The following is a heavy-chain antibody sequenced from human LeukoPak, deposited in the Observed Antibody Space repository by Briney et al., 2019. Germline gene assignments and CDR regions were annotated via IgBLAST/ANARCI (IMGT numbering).Heavy chain of an antibody. CDR3: ARDLMGWDLHYFDY. CDR1: GFTFSSYW. CDR2: IKQDGSEK. D-gene: IGHD1-26*01. J-gene: IGHJ4*02. V-gene: IGHV3-7*01. Sequence: PGGSLRLSCAASGFTFSSYWMSWVRQAPGKGLEWVANIKQDGSEKYYVDSVKGRFTISRDNAKNSLYLQVNSLRAEDTAVYYCARDLMGWDLHYFDYWGQGTLVTVSS.